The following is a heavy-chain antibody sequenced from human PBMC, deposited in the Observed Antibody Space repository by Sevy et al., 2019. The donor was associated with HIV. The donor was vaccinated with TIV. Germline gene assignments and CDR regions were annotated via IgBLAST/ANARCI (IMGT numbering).Heavy chain of an antibody. CDR2: IKSNTDGGTA. V-gene: IGHV3-15*01. CDR1: GFTFNYAW. Sequence: EGSLRLSCAASGFTFNYAWMSWVRQAPGKELEWVGRIKSNTDGGTADYAAHVKGRFTISRDDSENTLYLQMNSLKTEDTPVCYCASVVKNDFWDGHVNYYGLDVWGQGTTVTVSS. CDR3: ASVVKNDFWDGHVNYYGLDV. D-gene: IGHD3-3*01. J-gene: IGHJ6*02.